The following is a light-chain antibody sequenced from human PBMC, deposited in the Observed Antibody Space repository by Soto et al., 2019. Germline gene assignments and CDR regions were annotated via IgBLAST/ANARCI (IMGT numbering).Light chain of an antibody. CDR2: GAS. CDR3: QQRSNWPPIT. V-gene: IGKV3D-20*02. Sequence: EIVLAQSPGTLSSSPWDRAALYCVASQSVNSNFLAWYQQHPGQPPRLLMYGASTRPTGIPARFSGSGSGTDFTLTISRLEPEDFAVYYCQQRSNWPPITFGQGTRLEI. J-gene: IGKJ5*01. CDR1: QSVNSNF.